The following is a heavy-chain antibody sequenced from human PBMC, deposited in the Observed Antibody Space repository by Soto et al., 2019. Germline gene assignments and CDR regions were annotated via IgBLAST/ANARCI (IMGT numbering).Heavy chain of an antibody. J-gene: IGHJ4*02. CDR2: VYYTGST. D-gene: IGHD3-3*01. CDR1: GGSISGYY. V-gene: IGHV4-59*08. CDR3: ARHTSSRDYGDFDY. Sequence: QVQLQESGPGLVKPSETLSLTCTVSGGSISGYYWSWLRQPPGKGLEYIGYVYYTGSTNYNPSLKSRVTISVDTSTNQFSLKMSSVTAADTAVYYCARHTSSRDYGDFDYWGQGTLVTVSS.